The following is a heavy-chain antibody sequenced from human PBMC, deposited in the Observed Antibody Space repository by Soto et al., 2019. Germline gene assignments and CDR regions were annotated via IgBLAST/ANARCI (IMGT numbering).Heavy chain of an antibody. CDR2: TYYRSRWYN. J-gene: IGHJ6*03. CDR3: AGTTSHQWYYMDV. V-gene: IGHV6-1*01. Sequence: QVQLQESGPGLVKPSQTLSLTCAISGDSVSSNSAAWNWIRLSPSRGLEWLARTYYRSRWYNDYGVSVRSRITGNPDTSKNQFSLQLTSVTPEDTAVYYCAGTTSHQWYYMDVWGKGTTVTVSS. D-gene: IGHD1-7*01. CDR1: GDSVSSNSAA.